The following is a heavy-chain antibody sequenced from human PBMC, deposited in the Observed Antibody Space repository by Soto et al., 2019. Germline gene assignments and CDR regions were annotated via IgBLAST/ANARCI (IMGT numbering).Heavy chain of an antibody. CDR2: INPSGGST. CDR3: AIGVAARYYYGMDV. J-gene: IGHJ6*01. V-gene: IGHV1-46*01. D-gene: IGHD6-6*01. Sequence: ASSVKVSCKASGYTFTSYYMHWVRQAPGQGLEWMGIINPSGGSTSYAQKFQGRVTMTRDTSTSTVYMELSSLRSEDTAVYYCAIGVAARYYYGMDVCGQGATVTVAS. CDR1: GYTFTSYY.